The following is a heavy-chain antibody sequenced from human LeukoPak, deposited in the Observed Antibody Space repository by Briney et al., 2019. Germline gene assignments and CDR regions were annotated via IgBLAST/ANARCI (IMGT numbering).Heavy chain of an antibody. CDR3: ARDLNSGYENYFDY. CDR1: GGTFSSYA. CDR2: IIPIFGTA. V-gene: IGHV1-69*01. Sequence: SVKVSCXAPGGTFSSYAISWVRQAPGQGLGWMGGIIPIFGTANYAQKFQGRVTITADESTSTAYMELSSLRSEDTAVYYCARDLNSGYENYFDYWGRGTLVTVSS. J-gene: IGHJ4*02. D-gene: IGHD5-12*01.